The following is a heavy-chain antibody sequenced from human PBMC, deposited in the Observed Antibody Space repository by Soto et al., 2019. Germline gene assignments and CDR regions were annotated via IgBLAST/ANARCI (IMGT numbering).Heavy chain of an antibody. CDR1: GFSFGDSA. Sequence: PGGSLRLSCTASGFSFGDSAMSWFRQAPGKGLEWVGFIRSKAYSGTTEYAASVRGRFTISRDDSKSIAYLQMNSLKTGDTAVYYCTRRYSSGWYWFDPWGQGTLVTVSS. CDR3: TRRYSSGWYWFDP. CDR2: IRSKAYSGTT. V-gene: IGHV3-49*03. D-gene: IGHD6-19*01. J-gene: IGHJ5*02.